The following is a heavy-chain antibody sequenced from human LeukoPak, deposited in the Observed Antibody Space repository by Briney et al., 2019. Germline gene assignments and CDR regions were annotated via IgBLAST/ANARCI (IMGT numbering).Heavy chain of an antibody. CDR3: AKDFRIGYSAHFDY. D-gene: IGHD2-21*01. J-gene: IGHJ4*02. CDR1: GFTFSDYA. V-gene: IGHV3-30*04. CDR2: TSYDESNK. Sequence: GKSLRLSCSASGFTFSDYAMHWVRQAPGKGLEWVAVTSYDESNKYYADSVKGRFSISRDNSKNTLYLQMDSLRGEDTAVYYCAKDFRIGYSAHFDYWGQGALVTVSS.